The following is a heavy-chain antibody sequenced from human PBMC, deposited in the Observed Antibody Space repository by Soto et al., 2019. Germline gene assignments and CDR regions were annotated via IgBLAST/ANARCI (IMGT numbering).Heavy chain of an antibody. CDR1: GGSISSYY. V-gene: IGHV4-59*01. D-gene: IGHD5-12*01. J-gene: IGHJ4*02. CDR3: ARGGENGYGFDY. CDR2: IYYSGST. Sequence: PSETLSLTCTVSGGSISSYYWSWIRQPPGKGLEWIGYIYYSGSTNYNPSLKSRVTISVDTSKNQFSLKLSSVTAADTAVYYCARGGENGYGFDYWGQGTLVTVSS.